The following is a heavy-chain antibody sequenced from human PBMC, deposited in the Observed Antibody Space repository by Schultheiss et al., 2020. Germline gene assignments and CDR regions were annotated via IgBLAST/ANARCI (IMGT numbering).Heavy chain of an antibody. D-gene: IGHD3-10*01. J-gene: IGHJ5*02. CDR3: ARGGRNYYGSGSYRWWFDP. CDR2: INPNSGGT. V-gene: IGHV1-2*02. Sequence: ASVKVSCKVSGYTLTELSMHWVRQAPGQGLEWMGWINPNSGGTNYAQKFQGRVTMTRDTSISTAYMELSRLRSDDTAVYYCARGGRNYYGSGSYRWWFDPWGQGTLVTVSS. CDR1: GYTLTELS.